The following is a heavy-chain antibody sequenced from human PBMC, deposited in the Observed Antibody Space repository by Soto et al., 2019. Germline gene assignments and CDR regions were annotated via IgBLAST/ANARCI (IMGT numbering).Heavy chain of an antibody. D-gene: IGHD3-10*01. V-gene: IGHV4-39*01. CDR2: IYYPGST. J-gene: IGHJ4*02. CDR1: GGSISSSSYY. CDR3: ARSRGDGYNFDY. Sequence: PSETLSLTCTVSGGSISSSSYYWSWIRQSPGKGLEWIGSIYYPGSTYYNPSLKSRVTMSVDTSKNQFSLKLNSVTAADTAVFYCARSRGDGYNFDYWGQGTRVTVS.